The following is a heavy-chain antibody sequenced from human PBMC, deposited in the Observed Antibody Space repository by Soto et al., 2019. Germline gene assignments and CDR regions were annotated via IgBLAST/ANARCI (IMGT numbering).Heavy chain of an antibody. D-gene: IGHD3-9*01. CDR1: GFTFSSYG. CDR2: IWYDGSNK. J-gene: IGHJ4*02. CDR3: AREKIHYDILTGYFGSNNFDY. Sequence: QVQLVESGGGVVQPGRSLRLSCAASGFTFSSYGMHWVRQAPGKGLEWVAVIWYDGSNKYYADSVKDRFTISRDNSKNTQYLQMNSLRTEDTAVYYCAREKIHYDILTGYFGSNNFDYWGQGTLVTVSS. V-gene: IGHV3-33*01.